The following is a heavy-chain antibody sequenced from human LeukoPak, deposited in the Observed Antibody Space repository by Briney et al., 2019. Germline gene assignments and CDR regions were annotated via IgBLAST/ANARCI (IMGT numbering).Heavy chain of an antibody. Sequence: TGGSLRLSCAASGFTFSSYSMNWVRQAPGKGLEWVSHISSSSKTIYYADSVKGRFTISRDNAKNSLYLQMNSLRAEDTAVYYCARDPGYSSSTPDYWGQGTLVTVSS. CDR1: GFTFSSYS. CDR2: ISSSSKTI. CDR3: ARDPGYSSSTPDY. D-gene: IGHD6-13*01. J-gene: IGHJ4*02. V-gene: IGHV3-48*01.